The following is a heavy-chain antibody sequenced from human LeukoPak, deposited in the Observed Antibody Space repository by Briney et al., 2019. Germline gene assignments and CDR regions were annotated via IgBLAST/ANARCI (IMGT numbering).Heavy chain of an antibody. Sequence: SVKVSCKASGGTFSSYAISWVRQAPGQGLEWMGGIIPIFGTANYAQKFQGRVTITTDESTSTAYMELSSLRSEDTAVYYCARGGLTMVRGVIARYYFDYWGQGTLVTVSS. J-gene: IGHJ4*02. D-gene: IGHD3-10*01. V-gene: IGHV1-69*05. CDR2: IIPIFGTA. CDR1: GGTFSSYA. CDR3: ARGGLTMVRGVIARYYFDY.